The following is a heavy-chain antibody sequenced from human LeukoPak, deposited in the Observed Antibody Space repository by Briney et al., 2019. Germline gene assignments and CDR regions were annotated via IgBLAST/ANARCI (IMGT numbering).Heavy chain of an antibody. CDR1: GGSISSYY. D-gene: IGHD5-12*01. Sequence: SETLSLTCTVSGGSISSYYWSWIRQPPGKGLEWIGYIYYSGRTNYNPSLKSRATISLDTSKNQFSLKPSSVTAADTAVYYCARTPQSGYVAYYFDYWGQGTLVTVSS. CDR2: IYYSGRT. J-gene: IGHJ4*02. CDR3: ARTPQSGYVAYYFDY. V-gene: IGHV4-59*01.